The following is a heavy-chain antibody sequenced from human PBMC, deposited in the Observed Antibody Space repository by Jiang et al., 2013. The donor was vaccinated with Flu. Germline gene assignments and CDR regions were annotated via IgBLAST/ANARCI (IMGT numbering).Heavy chain of an antibody. CDR2: SAYNGNT. CDR3: ARGATMIVVGSDAFDI. Sequence: SAYNGNTNYAQKLQGRVTMTTDTSTSTAYMELRSLRSDDTAVYYCARGATMIVVGSDAFDIWGQGTMVTVSS. J-gene: IGHJ3*02. D-gene: IGHD3-22*01. V-gene: IGHV1-18*01.